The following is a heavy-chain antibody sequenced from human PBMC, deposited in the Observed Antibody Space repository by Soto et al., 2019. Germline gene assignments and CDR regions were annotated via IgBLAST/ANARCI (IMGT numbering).Heavy chain of an antibody. Sequence: QVQLQESGPGLVKPSQTLSLTCTVSGGSISSGDYYWNWIRQHPGKGLEWIGYVHNSGITDYNPSLKSRVTRSVDTSKNQFSLKLSSVTAADTAVYYCARQKQWLSPFDDWGQGTLVTVSS. CDR1: GGSISSGDYY. CDR2: VHNSGIT. CDR3: ARQKQWLSPFDD. D-gene: IGHD6-19*01. J-gene: IGHJ4*02. V-gene: IGHV4-31*03.